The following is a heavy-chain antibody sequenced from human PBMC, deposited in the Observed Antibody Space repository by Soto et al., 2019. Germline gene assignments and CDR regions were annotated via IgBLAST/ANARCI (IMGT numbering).Heavy chain of an antibody. D-gene: IGHD2-21*01. Sequence: SGTLYLTCTVYGGSISSHYWSWIRQPAGSGLEWIGRIYFSGSTNYNPSLKSRITMSVDTSKNQFSLNLTSVTAADTAVYYCARGCVGVFTTFAHGMDVSGPRTSLTVS. V-gene: IGHV4-4*07. CDR1: GGSISSHY. J-gene: IGHJ6*02. CDR2: IYFSGST. CDR3: ARGCVGVFTTFAHGMDV.